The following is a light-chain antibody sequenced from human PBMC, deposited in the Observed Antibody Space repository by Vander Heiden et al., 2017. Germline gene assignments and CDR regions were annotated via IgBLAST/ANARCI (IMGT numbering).Light chain of an antibody. CDR3: SSYAGSDNLI. Sequence: QSALPQPHSASGSLGQSVTISCTGSDSDVGAYNYVSWYQQHQGKAPKLMVHDVNMRPSGVPGRFSGSKSGNTASLTVNGHQAEEEGDYYCSSYAGSDNLIFGGGTKLTVL. CDR1: DSDVGAYNY. V-gene: IGLV2-8*01. J-gene: IGLJ2*01. CDR2: DVN.